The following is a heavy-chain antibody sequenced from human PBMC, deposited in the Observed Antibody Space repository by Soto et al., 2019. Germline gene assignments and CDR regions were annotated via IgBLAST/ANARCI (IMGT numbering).Heavy chain of an antibody. J-gene: IGHJ6*02. CDR2: ISAYNGNT. V-gene: IGHV1-18*01. CDR1: GYTFTSYG. CDR3: ARGRQYYDFWCGSSPAHYYGMDV. Sequence: AASVKGACKASGYTFTSYGISWVRQAPGQGLEWMGWISAYNGNTNYAQKLQGRVTMTTDTSTSTAYMELRSLRSDDTAVYYCARGRQYYDFWCGSSPAHYYGMDVCGQGSTVTVSS. D-gene: IGHD3-3*01.